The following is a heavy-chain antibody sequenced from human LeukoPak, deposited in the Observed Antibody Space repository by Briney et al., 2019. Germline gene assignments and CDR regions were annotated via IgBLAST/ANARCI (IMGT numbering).Heavy chain of an antibody. CDR1: GGSISSSSYY. J-gene: IGHJ4*02. D-gene: IGHD2-21*02. Sequence: SETLSLTCTVSGGSISSSSYYWGWIRQPPGKGLEWIGSIYYSGSTYYNPSLKSRVTISVDTSKNQFSLKLSSVTAADTAMYYCAKSDGYGLIDYWGQGTLVTVSS. V-gene: IGHV4-39*01. CDR2: IYYSGST. CDR3: AKSDGYGLIDY.